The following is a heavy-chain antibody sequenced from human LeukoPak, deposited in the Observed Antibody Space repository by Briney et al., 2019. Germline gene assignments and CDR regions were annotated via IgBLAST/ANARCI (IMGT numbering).Heavy chain of an antibody. D-gene: IGHD6-13*01. CDR2: ISRSGRTI. V-gene: IGHV3-21*01. Sequence: GGSLRLSCAASGFTFSTYSMNWVRQAPRKGLEWVSSISRSGRTIYYADSAKGRFTISRDNAKNSLYLQMNSLRAEDTAMYYCARFETIAVATVDYCGQGTLVTVSS. CDR3: ARFETIAVATVDY. CDR1: GFTFSTYS. J-gene: IGHJ4*02.